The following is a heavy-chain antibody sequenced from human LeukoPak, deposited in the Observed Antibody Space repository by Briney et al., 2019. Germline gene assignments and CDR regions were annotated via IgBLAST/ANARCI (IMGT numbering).Heavy chain of an antibody. J-gene: IGHJ4*02. CDR3: ARERGSWFGEPDY. CDR2: IYYSGST. V-gene: IGHV4-59*12. D-gene: IGHD3-10*01. Sequence: SETLSLTCTVSGGSISSYYWSWIRQPPGKGLEWIGYIYYSGSTNYNPSLKSRVTISVDTSKNQFSLKLSSVTAADTAVYYCARERGSWFGEPDYWGQGTLVTVSS. CDR1: GGSISSYY.